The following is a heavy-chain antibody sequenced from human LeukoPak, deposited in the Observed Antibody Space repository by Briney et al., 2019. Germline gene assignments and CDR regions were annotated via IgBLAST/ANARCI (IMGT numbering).Heavy chain of an antibody. J-gene: IGHJ4*02. CDR1: GFTFGTYW. D-gene: IGHD2-15*01. CDR2: INGDGSEK. Sequence: GGSLRLSCAASGFTFGTYWMSWVRQAPGKGLEWVANINGDGSEKYFAGSVKGRFTISRDNARNSLFLQMNSLRAEDTAVYYCSRARYCSSGNCYKDYWGQGSLVTVSS. V-gene: IGHV3-7*01. CDR3: SRARYCSSGNCYKDY.